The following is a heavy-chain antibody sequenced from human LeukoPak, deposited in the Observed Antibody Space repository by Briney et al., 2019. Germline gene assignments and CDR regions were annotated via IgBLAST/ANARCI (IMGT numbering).Heavy chain of an antibody. J-gene: IGHJ4*02. CDR3: ARRCDCYLRDFDY. Sequence: SETLSLTCAVYGGSFSGYYWSWIRRPPGKGLEWIGEINHSGSTNYNPSLKSRVTISVDTSKNQFSLKLSSVTAADTAVYYCARRCDCYLRDFDYWGQGTLVTVSS. V-gene: IGHV4-34*01. D-gene: IGHD2-21*02. CDR2: INHSGST. CDR1: GGSFSGYY.